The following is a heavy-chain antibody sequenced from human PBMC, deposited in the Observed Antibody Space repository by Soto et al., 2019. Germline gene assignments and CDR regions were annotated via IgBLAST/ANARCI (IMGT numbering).Heavy chain of an antibody. CDR3: ARGRDTYYYDSSGYSGWYFDL. D-gene: IGHD3-22*01. Sequence: SVKVSCKASGGTFSSDGISWVRQAPGQGLEWMGGITPIFRATKYAQKFQGRVTITADESTSTAYMELSSLRSEDTAVYYCARGRDTYYYDSSGYSGWYFDLWGRGTLVTVSS. CDR2: ITPIFRAT. V-gene: IGHV1-69*13. J-gene: IGHJ2*01. CDR1: GGTFSSDG.